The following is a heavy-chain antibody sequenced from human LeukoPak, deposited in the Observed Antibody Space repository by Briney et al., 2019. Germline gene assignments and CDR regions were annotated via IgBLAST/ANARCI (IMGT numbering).Heavy chain of an antibody. CDR1: GYTFTSYD. D-gene: IGHD2-21*01. CDR3: ARGLDYCGGDCYDY. CDR2: MNPNSGNT. Sequence: ASVKVSRKASGYTFTSYDINWVRKATGQGLGWMGWMNPNSGNTGYAQKFQGRVTMTRNTSISTAYMELSSLRSEDTAVYYCARGLDYCGGDCYDYWGQGTLVTVSS. V-gene: IGHV1-8*01. J-gene: IGHJ4*02.